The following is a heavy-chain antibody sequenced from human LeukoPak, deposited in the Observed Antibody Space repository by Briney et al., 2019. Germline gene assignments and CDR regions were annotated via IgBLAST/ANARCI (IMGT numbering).Heavy chain of an antibody. CDR3: ARHGIAAAGTDIAVAGTSYYYGMDV. CDR1: GGSISSYY. V-gene: IGHV4-59*08. J-gene: IGHJ6*02. Sequence: SETLSLTCTVSGGSISSYYWSWIRQPPGKGLEWIGYIYYGGSTNYNPSLKSRVTISVDTSKNQFSLKLSSVTAADTAVYYCARHGIAAAGTDIAVAGTSYYYGMDVWGQGTTVTVSS. D-gene: IGHD6-19*01. CDR2: IYYGGST.